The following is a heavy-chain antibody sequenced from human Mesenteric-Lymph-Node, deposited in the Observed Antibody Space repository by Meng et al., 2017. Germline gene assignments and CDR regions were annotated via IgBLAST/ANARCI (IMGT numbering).Heavy chain of an antibody. J-gene: IGHJ4*02. CDR2: ISYAGSNK. D-gene: IGHD3-22*01. CDR3: AGRGDGSGYYLDS. CDR1: GFTFSSYG. V-gene: IGHV3-30*03. Sequence: QVQLVESGGGVVQSGRSLRLSRTASGFTFSSYGMHWVRQAPGKGLEWVAVISYAGSNKYYADSVKGRFTISKDNSKSTLYLQMNSLRTEDTAVYYCAGRGDGSGYYLDSWGQGTLVTVSS.